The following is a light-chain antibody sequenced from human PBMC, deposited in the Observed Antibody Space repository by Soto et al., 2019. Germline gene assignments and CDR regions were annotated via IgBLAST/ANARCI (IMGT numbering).Light chain of an antibody. CDR1: QSMYNN. CDR2: FAS. V-gene: IGKV3-15*01. J-gene: IGKJ4*01. CDR3: QQYNNWPLT. Sequence: EIVMTQSPATLSVSPGERATLSCRASQSMYNNLAWYQQKPGQAPRRLIYFASTRATGIPARFSGSGSGTEFTLTISSLQSEDFAVYYCQQYNNWPLTFGGGTKVEI.